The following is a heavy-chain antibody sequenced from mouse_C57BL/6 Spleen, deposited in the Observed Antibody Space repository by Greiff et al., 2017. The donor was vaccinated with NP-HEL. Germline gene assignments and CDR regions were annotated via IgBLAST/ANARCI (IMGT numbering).Heavy chain of an antibody. Sequence: VQLQQSGAELARPGASVKMSCKASGYTFTSYTMHWVKQRPGQGLEWIGYINPSSGYTKYNQKFKDKATLTADKSSSTAYMQLSSLTSEDSAVYYCARSSNLYYDYDGFAYWGQGTLVTVSA. CDR3: ARSSNLYYDYDGFAY. J-gene: IGHJ3*01. CDR1: GYTFTSYT. D-gene: IGHD2-4*01. CDR2: INPSSGYT. V-gene: IGHV1-4*01.